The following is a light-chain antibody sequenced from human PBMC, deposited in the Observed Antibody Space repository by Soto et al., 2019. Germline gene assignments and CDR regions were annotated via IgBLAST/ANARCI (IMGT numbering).Light chain of an antibody. CDR1: QSVDRF. CDR2: DAS. J-gene: IGKJ4*01. V-gene: IGKV3-11*01. Sequence: DIVLTQFPATLSLSPGDTATFSCRASQSVDRFLSWYQKKPGQAPRLLIYDASNRATDIPARFSGSGFGTDFTLTIGSLAPEYFAVYYCQQRIKWPRLTFGEGTKVEIK. CDR3: QQRIKWPRLT.